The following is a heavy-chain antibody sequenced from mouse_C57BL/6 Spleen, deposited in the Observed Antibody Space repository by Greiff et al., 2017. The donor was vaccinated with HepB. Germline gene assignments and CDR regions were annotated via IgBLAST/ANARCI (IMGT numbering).Heavy chain of an antibody. J-gene: IGHJ1*03. Sequence: QVQLQQSGAELVKPGASVKVSCKASGYTFTSYWMHWVKQRPGQGLEWIGRIHPSDSDTNYNQKFKGKATLTVDKSSSTADMQLSSLTSEEFAVYYCSVCAYDYGGGWYFDVWGTGTTVTVSS. D-gene: IGHD2-4*01. V-gene: IGHV1-74*01. CDR3: SVCAYDYGGGWYFDV. CDR1: GYTFTSYW. CDR2: IHPSDSDT.